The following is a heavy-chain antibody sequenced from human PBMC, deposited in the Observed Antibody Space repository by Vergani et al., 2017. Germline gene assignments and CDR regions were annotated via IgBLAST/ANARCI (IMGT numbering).Heavy chain of an antibody. V-gene: IGHV4-59*08. D-gene: IGHD3-22*01. CDR3: ARHIDSSGYYVGWFDP. J-gene: IGHJ5*02. CDR1: GGSISSYY. Sequence: QVQLQESGPGLVKPSETLSLTCTVSGGSISSYYWSWIRQPPGKGLEWIGSIYHSGSTYYNPSLKSRVTISVDTSKNQFSLKLSSVTAADTAVYYCARHIDSSGYYVGWFDPWGQGTLVTVSS. CDR2: IYHSGST.